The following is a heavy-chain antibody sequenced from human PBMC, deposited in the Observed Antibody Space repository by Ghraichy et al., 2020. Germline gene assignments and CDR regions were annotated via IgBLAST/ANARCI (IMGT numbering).Heavy chain of an antibody. CDR1: GGSIRSQF. V-gene: IGHV4-59*08. D-gene: IGHD5-18*01. J-gene: IGHJ6*02. CDR2: VSYTGNT. CDR3: ARRGRGYSLYYYGLDV. Sequence: SETLPLTCTVSGGSIRSQFWTWIRKPPGKGLEWIGYVSYTGNTNYNPSLKSRVTISVDTSKNQFSLSLTSVTAADTAVYYCARRGRGYSLYYYGLDVWGQGTTVTVSS.